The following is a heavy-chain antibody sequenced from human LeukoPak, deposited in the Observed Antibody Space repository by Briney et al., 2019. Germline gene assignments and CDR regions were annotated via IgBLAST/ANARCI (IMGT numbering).Heavy chain of an antibody. CDR2: IYYSGST. D-gene: IGHD2-15*01. J-gene: IGHJ1*01. CDR3: AGLLKCSGGSCYSVEYFQY. CDR1: GGSISSYY. V-gene: IGHV4-59*01. Sequence: SETLSLTCTVSGGSISSYYWSWIRQPPGKGLEWIGYIYYSGSTNYNPSLKSRVTISVDTSKNQFSLKLSSVTAADTAVYYCAGLLKCSGGSCYSVEYFQYWGQGTLVTVSS.